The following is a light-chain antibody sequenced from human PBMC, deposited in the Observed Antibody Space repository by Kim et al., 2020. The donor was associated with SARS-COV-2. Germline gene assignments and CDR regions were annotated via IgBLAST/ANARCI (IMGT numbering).Light chain of an antibody. V-gene: IGKV3-11*01. Sequence: EIVLTQSPATLSLSPGERATLSCRASQSVTNYLNWYQQKPGQAPRLLIYRASNRATGIPARFSGSGSGTDFSLTISSLEPEDFAVYYCQQRNNWPAVTFGGGTKVDIK. CDR2: RAS. CDR3: QQRNNWPAVT. J-gene: IGKJ4*01. CDR1: QSVTNY.